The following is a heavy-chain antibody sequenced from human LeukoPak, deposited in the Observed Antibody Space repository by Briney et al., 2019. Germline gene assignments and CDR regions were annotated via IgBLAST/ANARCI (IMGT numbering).Heavy chain of an antibody. Sequence: GGSLRLSCAASGFTFSSSAMSWVRQVPGKGLEWVSGISASGGSTYYADSVRGRFTISRDNSRNTLYLQMNSLRAEDTAVYYCARDGLSTVATDDYWGQGTLVTVSS. J-gene: IGHJ4*02. CDR1: GFTFSSSA. CDR3: ARDGLSTVATDDY. V-gene: IGHV3-23*01. D-gene: IGHD4-17*01. CDR2: ISASGGST.